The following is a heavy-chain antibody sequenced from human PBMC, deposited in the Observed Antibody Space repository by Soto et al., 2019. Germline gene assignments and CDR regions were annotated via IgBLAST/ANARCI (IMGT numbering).Heavy chain of an antibody. J-gene: IGHJ4*02. Sequence: GGSLRLSCAASGFTVSSNYMSWVRQAPGKGLEWVSVIYSGGSTYYADSVKGRFTISRDNSKNTLYLQMNSLRAEDTAVYYCAREARGYCSGGSCYFDYWGQGTLVTVSS. D-gene: IGHD2-15*01. CDR2: IYSGGST. V-gene: IGHV3-66*02. CDR3: AREARGYCSGGSCYFDY. CDR1: GFTVSSNY.